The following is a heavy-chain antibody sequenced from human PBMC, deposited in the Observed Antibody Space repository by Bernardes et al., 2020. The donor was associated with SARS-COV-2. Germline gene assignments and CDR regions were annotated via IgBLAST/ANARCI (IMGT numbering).Heavy chain of an antibody. J-gene: IGHJ3*02. Sequence: SCAASGFPFTNHTMHWVRQAPGKGLEWVSSISSSSSYIFYADEVKGRFTISRDNAKNSVYLQMNSLRAEDTAVYHCARDLLTDYDSSGYYLPDGFEIWGQGTMVTVSS. V-gene: IGHV3-21*06. CDR2: ISSSSSYI. D-gene: IGHD3-22*01. CDR1: GFPFTNHT. CDR3: ARDLLTDYDSSGYYLPDGFEI.